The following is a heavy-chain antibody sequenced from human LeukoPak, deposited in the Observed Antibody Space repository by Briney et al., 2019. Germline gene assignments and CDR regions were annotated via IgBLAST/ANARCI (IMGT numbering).Heavy chain of an antibody. Sequence: GESLNISCKTSGYSFTTYWIGWVRQMPGKGLEWMGFIYPGDSDTRYSPSFQGQVTISADKPISTAYLQWNSLKASDTAMYYCARGYSGYYYYYGMDVWGQGTSVTVSS. D-gene: IGHD5-12*01. V-gene: IGHV5-51*04. J-gene: IGHJ6*02. CDR1: GYSFTTYW. CDR3: ARGYSGYYYYYGMDV. CDR2: IYPGDSDT.